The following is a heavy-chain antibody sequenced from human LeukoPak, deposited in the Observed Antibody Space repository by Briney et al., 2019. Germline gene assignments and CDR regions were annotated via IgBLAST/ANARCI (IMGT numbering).Heavy chain of an antibody. V-gene: IGHV1-69*13. J-gene: IGHJ4*02. CDR1: GGTFSSYA. D-gene: IGHD2-15*01. CDR2: IIPIFGTA. Sequence: ASVKVSCKASGGTFSSYAISWVRQAPGQGLEWMGGIIPIFGTANYAQKFQGRVTITADESTSTAYMELSSLRSEDTAVYYCASGAALKDFDYWGQGTLVTVSS. CDR3: ASGAALKDFDY.